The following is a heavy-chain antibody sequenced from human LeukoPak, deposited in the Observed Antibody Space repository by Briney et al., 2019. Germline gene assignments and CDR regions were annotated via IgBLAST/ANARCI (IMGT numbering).Heavy chain of an antibody. CDR3: ARDRGIYGDYVPSIRRYYYMDV. CDR1: GYTFTGYY. D-gene: IGHD4-17*01. V-gene: IGHV1-2*02. CDR2: INPNSGGT. J-gene: IGHJ6*03. Sequence: ASVKVSCKASGYTFTGYYMHWVRQAPGQGLEWMGWINPNSGGTNYAQKFQGRVTMTRDTSISTAYMELSRLRSDDTAVYYCARDRGIYGDYVPSIRRYYYMDVWGKGTTVTVSS.